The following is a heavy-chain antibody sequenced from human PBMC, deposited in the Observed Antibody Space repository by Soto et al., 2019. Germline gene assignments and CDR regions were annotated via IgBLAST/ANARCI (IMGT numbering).Heavy chain of an antibody. Sequence: GESLKISCAASGFTFSSYSMNWVRQAPGKGLEWVSSISSSSSYIYYADSVKGRFTISSDNAKNSLYLQMNSLRAEDTIVECCARSSDRMVYANGFDLWGQGTLVTVSS. D-gene: IGHD2-8*01. CDR2: ISSSSSYI. J-gene: IGHJ5*02. CDR3: ARSSDRMVYANGFDL. V-gene: IGHV3-21*01. CDR1: GFTFSSYS.